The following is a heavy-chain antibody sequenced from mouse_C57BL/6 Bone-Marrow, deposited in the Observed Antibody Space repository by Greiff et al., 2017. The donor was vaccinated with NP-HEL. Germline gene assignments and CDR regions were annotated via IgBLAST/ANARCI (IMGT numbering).Heavy chain of an antibody. V-gene: IGHV1-18*01. CDR3: ARSGGSTMVTSYYFDY. CDR2: INPNNGGT. D-gene: IGHD2-2*01. CDR1: GYTFTDYN. Sequence: VQLKESGPELVKPGASVKIPCKASGYTFTDYNMDWVKQSHGKSLEWIGDINPNNGGTIYNQKFKGKATLTVDKSSSTAYMELRSLTSEDTAVYYCARSGGSTMVTSYYFDYWGQGTTLTVSS. J-gene: IGHJ2*01.